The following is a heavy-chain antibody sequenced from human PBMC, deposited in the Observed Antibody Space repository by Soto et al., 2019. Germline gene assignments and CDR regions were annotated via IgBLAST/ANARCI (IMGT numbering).Heavy chain of an antibody. V-gene: IGHV3-74*01. CDR2: INSDGSST. Sequence: PGGSLRLSCAASGFTFSSYWMHWVRQAPGKGLVWVSRINSDGSSTSYADSVKGRFTISRDNAKNTLYLQMNSLRAEDTAVYYCARIYSSSWYTSDHAAFDIWGQGTMVTVSS. CDR1: GFTFSSYW. D-gene: IGHD6-13*01. J-gene: IGHJ3*02. CDR3: ARIYSSSWYTSDHAAFDI.